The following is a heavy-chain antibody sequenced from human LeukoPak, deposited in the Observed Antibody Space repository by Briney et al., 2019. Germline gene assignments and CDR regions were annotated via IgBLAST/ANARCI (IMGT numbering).Heavy chain of an antibody. CDR2: ISGSGGST. V-gene: IGHV3-23*01. CDR3: AKEGSPRVRGVMDY. CDR1: GFACNNYV. D-gene: IGHD3-10*01. J-gene: IGHJ4*02. Sequence: GGSLRLSCAASGFACNNYVMCWVRQAPGKGLECASGISGSGGSTYYADSVKGPFTISRDNSKNTLYLQMNRLRAEDTAVYYCAKEGSPRVRGVMDYWGQGTLVTVSS.